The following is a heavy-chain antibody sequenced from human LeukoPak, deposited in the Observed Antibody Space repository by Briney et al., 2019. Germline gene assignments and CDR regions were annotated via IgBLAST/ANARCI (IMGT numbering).Heavy chain of an antibody. Sequence: SETLSLTCTVSGGSISSYYWSWIRQPAGKGLEWIGRIYTSGSTNYNPSLKSRVTMSVDTSKNQFPLKLSSVTAADTAVYYCARTIPHSSGWYSWDYYYYGMDVWGQGTTVTVSS. V-gene: IGHV4-4*07. CDR1: GGSISSYY. CDR3: ARTIPHSSGWYSWDYYYYGMDV. J-gene: IGHJ6*02. CDR2: IYTSGST. D-gene: IGHD6-19*01.